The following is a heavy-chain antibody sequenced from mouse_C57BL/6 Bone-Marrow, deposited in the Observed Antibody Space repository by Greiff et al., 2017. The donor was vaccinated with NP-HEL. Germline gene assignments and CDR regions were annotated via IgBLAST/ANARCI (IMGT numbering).Heavy chain of an antibody. CDR3: VRRTSPWIYYGYDGDD. J-gene: IGHJ2*01. D-gene: IGHD2-2*01. CDR1: GFSFNTYA. CDR2: IRSKSNNYAT. Sequence: EVQLVESGGGLVQPKGSLKLSCAASGFSFNTYAMNWVRPAPGKGLEWVARIRSKSNNYATSSADSVKDRFTNYRENSERMLYLQMNKVKTEDTGMYYGVRRTSPWIYYGYDGDDGGQGTTLTVSS. V-gene: IGHV10-1*01.